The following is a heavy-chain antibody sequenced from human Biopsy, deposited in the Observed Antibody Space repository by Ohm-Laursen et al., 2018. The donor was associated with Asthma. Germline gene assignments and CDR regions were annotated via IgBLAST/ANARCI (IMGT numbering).Heavy chain of an antibody. D-gene: IGHD6-13*01. CDR3: ARCQVGYSSGWSLLLKKIYYSGMDV. Sequence: SVKASCKAPGGTFSNFAISWVRQAPGQGLEWLGGIMTVFGTTNYTQKFHGRVTITADESTSTAYMEVTSLRSEDTAIYYCARCQVGYSSGWSLLLKKIYYSGMDVWGQGTAVTVSS. J-gene: IGHJ6*02. CDR1: GGTFSNFA. V-gene: IGHV1-69*13. CDR2: IMTVFGTT.